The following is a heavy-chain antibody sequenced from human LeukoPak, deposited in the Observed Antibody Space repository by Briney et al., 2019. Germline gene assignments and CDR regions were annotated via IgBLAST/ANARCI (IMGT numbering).Heavy chain of an antibody. J-gene: IGHJ5*02. CDR3: AREPSRYCSGGSCSNWFDP. CDR2: IFYTGST. CDR1: SGSISTSNYY. D-gene: IGHD2-15*01. V-gene: IGHV4-39*07. Sequence: SETLSLTCTVSSGSISTSNYYWGWVRQPPGKALEWIGNIFYTGSTYYSPSLKSRVTISVDTSKNQFSLKLTSVTAADTAVYYCAREPSRYCSGGSCSNWFDPWGQGTLVTVSS.